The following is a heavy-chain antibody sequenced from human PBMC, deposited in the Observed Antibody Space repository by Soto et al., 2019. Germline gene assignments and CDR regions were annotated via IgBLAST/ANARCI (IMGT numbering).Heavy chain of an antibody. J-gene: IGHJ4*02. D-gene: IGHD2-15*01. Sequence: QLQLQESGPGLVKPSETLSLTCSVSGDSISISSYYWGWVGQPPGKGLEWIGSIHYSGSTHYNPSLQSRVTISGDASKKQFSLKLGSVTAADTAMYYCASTKDETLYFDYWGQGNVVTVSS. CDR2: IHYSGST. V-gene: IGHV4-39*01. CDR3: ASTKDETLYFDY. CDR1: GDSISISSYY.